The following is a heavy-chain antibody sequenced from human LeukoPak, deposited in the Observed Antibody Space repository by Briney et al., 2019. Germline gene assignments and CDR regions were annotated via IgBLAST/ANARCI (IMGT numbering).Heavy chain of an antibody. D-gene: IGHD6-19*01. V-gene: IGHV4-4*07. Sequence: ETLSLTCTVSGGSISSYYWSWIRQPAGKGLEWIGRIHTSGSTNYNPSLKSRVTMSVGTSKNQFSLKVTSVTAADTAVYYCARAWQWLPLDSWGQGTLVTVSS. CDR2: IHTSGST. J-gene: IGHJ4*02. CDR3: ARAWQWLPLDS. CDR1: GGSISSYY.